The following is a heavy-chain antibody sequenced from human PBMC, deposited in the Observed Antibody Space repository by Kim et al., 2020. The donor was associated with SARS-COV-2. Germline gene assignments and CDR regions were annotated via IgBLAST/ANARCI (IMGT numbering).Heavy chain of an antibody. CDR1: GGSISSSSYY. V-gene: IGHV4-39*07. CDR3: ARAGYDILTGYQTPHYFDY. D-gene: IGHD3-9*01. Sequence: SETLSLTCTVSGGSISSSSYYWGWIRQPPGKGLEWIGSIYYSGSTYYNPSLKSRVTISVDTSNNQFSLKLSSVTAADTAVYYCARAGYDILTGYQTPHYFDYWGQGTLVTVSS. CDR2: IYYSGST. J-gene: IGHJ4*02.